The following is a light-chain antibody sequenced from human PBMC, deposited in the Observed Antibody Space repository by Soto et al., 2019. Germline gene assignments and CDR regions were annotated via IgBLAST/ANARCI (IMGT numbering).Light chain of an antibody. J-gene: IGLJ3*02. CDR3: LLSDSGVRV. CDR2: DTT. CDR1: TGTVTSGHY. Sequence: QAVVTQEPSLTVSPGGTVTLTCGSSTGTVTSGHYPYWFQQKPGQAPRALIYDTTNKHSWTPARFSGSLLGGKAALTLSGAQAEDEAGYYCLLSDSGVRVFGGGTKLTVL. V-gene: IGLV7-46*01.